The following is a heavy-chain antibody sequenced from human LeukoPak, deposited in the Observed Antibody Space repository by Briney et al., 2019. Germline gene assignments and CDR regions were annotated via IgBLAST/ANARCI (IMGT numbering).Heavy chain of an antibody. D-gene: IGHD6-19*01. J-gene: IGHJ2*01. CDR3: AKEGGWGNRYFDL. Sequence: PGRSLRLSCAASGFTFKSYGMHWVRQAPGKGLEWVAVIGNDARAKYYADSVKGRFTISRDNSENTLYLEMSSLRDEDTAVYYCAKEGGWGNRYFDLWGRGTLVTVSS. CDR1: GFTFKSYG. CDR2: IGNDARAK. V-gene: IGHV3-30*18.